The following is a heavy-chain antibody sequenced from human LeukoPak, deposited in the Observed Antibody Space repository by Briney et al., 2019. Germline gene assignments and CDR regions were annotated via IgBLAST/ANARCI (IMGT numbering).Heavy chain of an antibody. V-gene: IGHV3-74*01. CDR1: GFTFRTFV. CDR3: ASGTSGRFGAFDT. CDR2: INSDGSST. Sequence: GGSLRLSCAASGFTFRTFVMHWVRHGEGKGLLWVSRINSDGSSTSYADAVKGRFTISRDNANNMLYLQMNSLRAEVTALYYCASGTSGRFGAFDTWGPGTAVTVSS. D-gene: IGHD3-10*01. J-gene: IGHJ3*02.